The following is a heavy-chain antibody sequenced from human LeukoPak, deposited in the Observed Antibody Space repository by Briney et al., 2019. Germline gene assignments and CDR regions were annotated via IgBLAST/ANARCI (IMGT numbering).Heavy chain of an antibody. CDR2: IYHSGST. V-gene: IGHV4-38-2*02. D-gene: IGHD3-22*01. J-gene: IGHJ4*02. CDR3: ARDRLKYYYDSSGYHPQYFDY. CDR1: GYSISSGYY. Sequence: NPSETLSLTCTVSGYSISSGYYWGWIRQPPGKGLEWIGSIYHSGSTYYNPSLKSRVTISVDTSKNQFSLKLSSVTAADTAVYYCARDRLKYYYDSSGYHPQYFDYWGQGTLVTVSS.